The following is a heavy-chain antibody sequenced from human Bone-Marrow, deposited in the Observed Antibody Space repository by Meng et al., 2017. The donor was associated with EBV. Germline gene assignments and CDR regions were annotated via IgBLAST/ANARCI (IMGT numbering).Heavy chain of an antibody. CDR3: ARGSSFCSGGSCFEN. Sequence: QGPLRELCPGLGLPSRTLSPSCSVSGGSISPGYYYWTLIRQPPGKGLEWIGYMYYNGITYYNPSLKSRVTISGDSSKNQFSLKLTSVTAADTAVYFCARGSSFCSGGSCFENWGQGTLVTVSS. CDR2: MYYNGIT. D-gene: IGHD2-15*01. CDR1: GGSISPGYYY. J-gene: IGHJ4*02. V-gene: IGHV4-30-4*01.